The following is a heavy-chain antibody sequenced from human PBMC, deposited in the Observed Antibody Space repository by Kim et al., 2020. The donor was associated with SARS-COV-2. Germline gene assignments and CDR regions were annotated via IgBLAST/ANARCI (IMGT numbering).Heavy chain of an antibody. D-gene: IGHD2-2*01. CDR1: GFSFSNAW. CDR2: IKSKNDGGTT. CDR3: TTAAAGGGYYGVDV. J-gene: IGHJ6*02. Sequence: GGSLRLSCAASGFSFSNAWMSWVRQTPGKGLEWVGRIKSKNDGGTTDYAAPVKGRFTISRDDSRNTLYLQMNSLRTEDTAVYYCTTAAAGGGYYGVDVWGQGTTVTVSS. V-gene: IGHV3-15*01.